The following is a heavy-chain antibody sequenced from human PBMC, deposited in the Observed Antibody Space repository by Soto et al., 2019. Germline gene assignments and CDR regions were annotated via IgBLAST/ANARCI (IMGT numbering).Heavy chain of an antibody. CDR3: ARGGSYWARRHYFDS. V-gene: IGHV1-8*02. Sequence: SVQVSLRASGYTFPSYDINWVRQAAGQGPEWMGSVTPRNGDTAFAQKYQGRVTVTSNTSMSTVYMELSNLRSDDTAVYYCARGGSYWARRHYFDSWGQGTLVTVSS. CDR2: VTPRNGDT. CDR1: GYTFPSYD. J-gene: IGHJ4*02. D-gene: IGHD2-8*02.